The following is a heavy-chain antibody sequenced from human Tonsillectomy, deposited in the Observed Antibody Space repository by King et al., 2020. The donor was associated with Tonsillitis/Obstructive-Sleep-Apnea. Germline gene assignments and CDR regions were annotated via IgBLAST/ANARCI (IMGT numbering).Heavy chain of an antibody. D-gene: IGHD6-19*01. J-gene: IGHJ4*02. CDR3: ARVSGYSSGWVDY. V-gene: IGHV3-33*01. CDR2: IWYDGSNK. CDR1: GFTFSTYG. Sequence: VQLVESGGGVVQPGRSLRLSCAASGFTFSTYGIHWVRQAPGKGLEWVAVIWYDGSNKYYADSVKGRFTISRDNSKNTLYLQMNSRRAEDTAVYYCARVSGYSSGWVDYWGQGTLVTVSS.